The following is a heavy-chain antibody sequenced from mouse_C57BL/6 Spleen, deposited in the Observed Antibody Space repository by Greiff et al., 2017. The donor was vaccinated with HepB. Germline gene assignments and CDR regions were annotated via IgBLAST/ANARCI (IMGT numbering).Heavy chain of an antibody. V-gene: IGHV14-3*01. Sequence: EVQLVESVAELVRPGASVKLSCTASGFNIKNTYMHWVKQRPEQGLEWIGRIDPANGNTKYAPKFQGKATITADTSSNTAYLQLSSLTSEDTAIYYCAPHYYGSSYGFAYWGQGTLVTVSA. D-gene: IGHD1-1*01. J-gene: IGHJ3*01. CDR3: APHYYGSSYGFAY. CDR2: IDPANGNT. CDR1: GFNIKNTY.